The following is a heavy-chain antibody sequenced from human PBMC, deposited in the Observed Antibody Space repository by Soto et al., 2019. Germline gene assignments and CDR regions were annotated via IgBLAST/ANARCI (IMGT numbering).Heavy chain of an antibody. D-gene: IGHD6-13*01. CDR1: GFTFSSYG. Sequence: QVQLVESGGGVVQPGRSLRLSCAASGFTFSSYGMHWVRQAPGKGLEWVAVIWYDGSNKHYADPVKGRFTISRDNSKNTLSLQMNSLRAEDTAIYYCARDLGYSSSWSYYFDYWGQGTLVTVSS. V-gene: IGHV3-33*01. CDR2: IWYDGSNK. J-gene: IGHJ4*02. CDR3: ARDLGYSSSWSYYFDY.